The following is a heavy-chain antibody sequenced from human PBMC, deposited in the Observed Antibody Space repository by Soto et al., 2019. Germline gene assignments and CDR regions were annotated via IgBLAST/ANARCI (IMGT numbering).Heavy chain of an antibody. CDR1: GGSINNNNYY. CDR2: IYYDGST. V-gene: IGHV4-39*02. J-gene: IGHJ4*02. D-gene: IGHD2-15*01. CDR3: ATGLVGATRHPDSDS. Sequence: PSETLSLTCTVSGGSINNNNYYWAWIRQPPWEGLSWIASIYYDGSTYYNSSLKSRVTISRDTSKNHFSLRLTSMTAADTAVYYCATGLVGATRHPDSDSWGQVXLVTSPQ.